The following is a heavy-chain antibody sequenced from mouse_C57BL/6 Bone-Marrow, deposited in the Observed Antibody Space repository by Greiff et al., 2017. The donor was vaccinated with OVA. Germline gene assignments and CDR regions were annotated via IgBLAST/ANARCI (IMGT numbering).Heavy chain of an antibody. D-gene: IGHD1-1*01. Sequence: EVQLQQSGPELVKPGASVKISCKASGYTFTDYYMNWVKQSHGKSLEWIGDINPNNGGTSYNQTFKGKATLTVDKSSSTAYMELRSLTSEDSAVYYCARGDYGSSYYFDYWGQGTTLTVSS. J-gene: IGHJ2*01. V-gene: IGHV1-26*01. CDR3: ARGDYGSSYYFDY. CDR2: INPNNGGT. CDR1: GYTFTDYY.